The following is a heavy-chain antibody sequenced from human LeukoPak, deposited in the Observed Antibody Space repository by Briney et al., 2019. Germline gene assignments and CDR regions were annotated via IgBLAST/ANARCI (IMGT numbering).Heavy chain of an antibody. D-gene: IGHD5-18*01. CDR1: GFTFSSYA. V-gene: IGHV3-23*01. CDR3: AKDQDGLWLPHPLGFDY. Sequence: PGGSLRLSCAASGFTFSSYAMSWVRQAPGKGLEWVSAISGSGGSTYYADSVKGRFTISRDNSKNTLYLQMNSLRAEDTAVYYCAKDQDGLWLPHPLGFDYWGQGTLVTVSS. J-gene: IGHJ4*02. CDR2: ISGSGGST.